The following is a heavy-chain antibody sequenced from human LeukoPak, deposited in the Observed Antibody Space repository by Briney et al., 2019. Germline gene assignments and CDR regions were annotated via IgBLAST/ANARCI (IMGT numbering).Heavy chain of an antibody. CDR2: ISSNGGST. CDR1: GFTFSSYG. V-gene: IGHV3-64*01. J-gene: IGHJ4*02. Sequence: PGGSLRLSCAASGFTFSSYGLHWVRQAPGKGLEYVSAISSNGGSTYYANSVKGRFTISRDNSKNTLYLQMGSLRAEDMAVYYCARDEGSGHFDYWGQGTLVTVSS. CDR3: ARDEGSGHFDY.